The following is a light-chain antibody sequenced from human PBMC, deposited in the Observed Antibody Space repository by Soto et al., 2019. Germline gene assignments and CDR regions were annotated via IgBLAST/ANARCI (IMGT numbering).Light chain of an antibody. CDR1: QNISVW. CDR2: DAS. J-gene: IGKJ2*01. CDR3: QQYDSSSPT. V-gene: IGKV1-5*01. Sequence: DVPMTQSPSTLSASVGDGVTITCRASQNISVWLAWYQQRPGKAPKFLMYDASSLETGVPSRFSGNGSGTEFTLTIRSLQPDDSATYYCQQYDSSSPTFGQGTKLEIK.